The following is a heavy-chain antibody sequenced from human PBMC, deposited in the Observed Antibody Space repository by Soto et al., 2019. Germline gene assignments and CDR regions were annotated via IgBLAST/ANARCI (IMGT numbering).Heavy chain of an antibody. CDR3: ARDLKGSNSYAFDI. CDR1: GFTFSDHY. Sequence: GGSLRLSCAASGFTFSDHYMDWVRQAPGKGLEWVGRTRNKANSYTTEYAASVKGRFTISRDDSKNSLYLQMNSLKTEDTAVYYCARDLKGSNSYAFDIWGQGTMVTVSS. J-gene: IGHJ3*02. V-gene: IGHV3-72*01. CDR2: TRNKANSYTT. D-gene: IGHD3-10*01.